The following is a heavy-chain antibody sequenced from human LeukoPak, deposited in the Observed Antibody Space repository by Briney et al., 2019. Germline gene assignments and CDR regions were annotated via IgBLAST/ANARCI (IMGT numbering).Heavy chain of an antibody. V-gene: IGHV1-2*02. CDR1: GYTFTGYY. CDR3: ARALVDSYYYYYMDV. J-gene: IGHJ6*03. Sequence: ASVKVSCKASGYTFTGYYMHWVRQAPGQGLEWMGWINPNSGGTSYAQKFQGRVTMTRDMSTSTVYMELSSLRSEDTAVYYCARALVDSYYYYYMDVWGKGTTVTISS. CDR2: INPNSGGT. D-gene: IGHD3-22*01.